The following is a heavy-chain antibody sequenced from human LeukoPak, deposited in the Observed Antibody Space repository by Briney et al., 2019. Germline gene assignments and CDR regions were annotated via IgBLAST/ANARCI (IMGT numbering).Heavy chain of an antibody. Sequence: SETLSLTCTVSGGSISSYYWSWIRQPPGKGLEWIGYIYYSGSTNYNPSLKSRVTISVDTSKNQFSLKLSSVTAADTAVYYCARDHTYYYGSGSFLWGQGTLVTVSS. J-gene: IGHJ4*02. V-gene: IGHV4-59*01. CDR2: IYYSGST. D-gene: IGHD3-10*01. CDR3: ARDHTYYYGSGSFL. CDR1: GGSISSYY.